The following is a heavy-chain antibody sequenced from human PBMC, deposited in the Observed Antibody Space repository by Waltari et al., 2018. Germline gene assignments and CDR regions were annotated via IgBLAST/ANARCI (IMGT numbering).Heavy chain of an antibody. J-gene: IGHJ6*02. V-gene: IGHV3-30*01. CDR2: ISYDGSNK. CDR1: GFTFSSYA. D-gene: IGHD6-13*01. CDR3: ARDRGELYSSSWYFYYYGMDV. Sequence: QVQLVESGGGVVQPGRSLRLSCAASGFTFSSYAMHWVRQAPGKGLEWVAVISYDGSNKYYADSWKGRFTISRDNSKNTLYLQMNSLRAEDTAVYYCARDRGELYSSSWYFYYYGMDVWGQGTTVTVSS.